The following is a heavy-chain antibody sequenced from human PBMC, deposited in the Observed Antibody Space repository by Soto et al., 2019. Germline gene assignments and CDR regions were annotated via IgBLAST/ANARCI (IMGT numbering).Heavy chain of an antibody. J-gene: IGHJ4*02. CDR3: ASRVGAVDY. Sequence: QVQLVESGGGGVQPGRSLRLSCATSGFTFSSFVMHWVRQAPGKGLEWVAVIYHDGSNKYYADSVKGRFTISRDNFKSTLYLQMNSLSAEDTAVYYCASRVGAVDYWGQGTLVTVSS. CDR1: GFTFSSFV. D-gene: IGHD3-16*01. V-gene: IGHV3-33*01. CDR2: IYHDGSNK.